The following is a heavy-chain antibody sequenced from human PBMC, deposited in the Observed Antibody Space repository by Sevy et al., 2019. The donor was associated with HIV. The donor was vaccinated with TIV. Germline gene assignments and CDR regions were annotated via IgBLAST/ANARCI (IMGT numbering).Heavy chain of an antibody. CDR3: AKDYLRSIAAAGMVGYFQH. CDR2: ISYDGSNK. J-gene: IGHJ1*01. D-gene: IGHD6-13*01. CDR1: GFTFSSYG. Sequence: GSLRLSCAASGFTFSSYGMHWVRQAPGKGLEWVAVISYDGSNKYYADSVKGRFTISRDNSKNTLYLQMNSLRAEDTAVYYCAKDYLRSIAAAGMVGYFQHWGQGTLVTVSS. V-gene: IGHV3-30*18.